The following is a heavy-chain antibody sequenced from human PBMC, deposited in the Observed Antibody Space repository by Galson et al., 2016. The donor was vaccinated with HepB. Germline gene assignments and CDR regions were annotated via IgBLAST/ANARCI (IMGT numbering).Heavy chain of an antibody. CDR2: ISGSGGST. Sequence: SLRLSCAASGFTFSSYAMSWVRQAPGKGLEWVSAISGSGGSTYYADSVKGRFTISRDNAKNTLYLQMNSLRAEDTAVYYCARDPMATRYYYYGMDSWGQGILVTVSS. V-gene: IGHV3-23*01. J-gene: IGHJ6*02. D-gene: IGHD5-24*01. CDR1: GFTFSSYA. CDR3: ARDPMATRYYYYGMDS.